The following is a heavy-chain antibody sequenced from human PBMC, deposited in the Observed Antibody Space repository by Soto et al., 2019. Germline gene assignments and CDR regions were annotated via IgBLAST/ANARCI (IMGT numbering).Heavy chain of an antibody. J-gene: IGHJ6*03. CDR2: IYYSGST. Sequence: SETLSLTCTVSGGSISSYYWSWIRQPPGKGLEWIGYIYYSGSTNYNPSLKSRVTISVDTSKNQFSLKLSSVTAADTAVYYCARHDRDRRWFGVLYYYYYMDVWGKGTTVTVSS. D-gene: IGHD3-10*01. CDR3: ARHDRDRRWFGVLYYYYYMDV. CDR1: GGSISSYY. V-gene: IGHV4-59*08.